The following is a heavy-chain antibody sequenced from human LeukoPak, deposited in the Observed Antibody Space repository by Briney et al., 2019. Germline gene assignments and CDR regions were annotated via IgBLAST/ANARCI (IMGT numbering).Heavy chain of an antibody. D-gene: IGHD2-2*01. Sequence: SETQSLTCTVSGGSISSSSYYWGWIRQPPGKGLEWIGRIYYSGSTYCNRSLKSRVTISVDTSKNQFSLKLSSVTAAGTAVYYCASSQLSQLLLPYYFDYWGQGTLVTVSS. CDR3: ASSQLSQLLLPYYFDY. CDR1: GGSISSSSYY. J-gene: IGHJ4*02. V-gene: IGHV4-39*01. CDR2: IYYSGST.